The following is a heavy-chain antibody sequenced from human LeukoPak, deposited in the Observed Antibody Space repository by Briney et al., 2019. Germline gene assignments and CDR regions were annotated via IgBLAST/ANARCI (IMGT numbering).Heavy chain of an antibody. Sequence: ASVKVSCKASGYTFTSYYMRWVRQAPGQGLEWMGIINPSGGSTSYAQKFQGRVTMTRDTSTSTVYMELSSLRSEDTAVYYCARGPPTYYYDSSGYWLDYWGQGTLVTVSS. CDR3: ARGPPTYYYDSSGYWLDY. CDR2: INPSGGST. V-gene: IGHV1-46*01. CDR1: GYTFTSYY. J-gene: IGHJ4*02. D-gene: IGHD3-22*01.